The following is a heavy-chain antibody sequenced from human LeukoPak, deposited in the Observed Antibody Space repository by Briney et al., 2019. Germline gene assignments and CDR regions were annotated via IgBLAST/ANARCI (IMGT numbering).Heavy chain of an antibody. CDR3: AKSIRGYSSGWYLSYYYYYMDV. Sequence: GGSLRLSCAASGFTFSTYDMHWVRQATGKSLEWVSAIDTAGDTYYPGSVKGRFTISRDNSKNTLYLQMNSLRAEDTAVYYCAKSIRGYSSGWYLSYYYYYMDVWGKGTTVTVSS. J-gene: IGHJ6*03. D-gene: IGHD6-19*01. CDR2: IDTAGDT. V-gene: IGHV3-13*01. CDR1: GFTFSTYD.